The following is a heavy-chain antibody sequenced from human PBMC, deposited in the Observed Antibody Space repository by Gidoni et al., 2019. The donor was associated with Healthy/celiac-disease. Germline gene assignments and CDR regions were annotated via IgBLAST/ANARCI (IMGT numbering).Heavy chain of an antibody. CDR3: AKAEELRLGELSLYPGY. CDR2: ISGSGGST. V-gene: IGHV3-23*01. Sequence: EVQLLESGGGLVQPGGSLRLSCAASGFTFSSYAMSWVRQAPGKGLEWVSAISGSGGSTYYADSVKGRFTISRDNSKNTLYLQMNSLRAEDTAVYYCAKAEELRLGELSLYPGYWGQGTLVTVSS. J-gene: IGHJ4*02. CDR1: GFTFSSYA. D-gene: IGHD3-16*02.